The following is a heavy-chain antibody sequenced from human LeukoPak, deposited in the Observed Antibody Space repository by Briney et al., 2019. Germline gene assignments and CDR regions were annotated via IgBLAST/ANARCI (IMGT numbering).Heavy chain of an antibody. CDR1: GGSISSSTYY. Sequence: PSETLSLTCTVSGGSISSSTYYWGWIRQPPGKGLEWIGSIYYSGSTYYNPSLKSRVTISVDTSKNQFPLKLSPVTAADTAGYYCARRTSFNGSGNYEYYFDYWGQGTLVTVSS. J-gene: IGHJ4*02. D-gene: IGHD3-10*01. CDR2: IYYSGST. CDR3: ARRTSFNGSGNYEYYFDY. V-gene: IGHV4-39*01.